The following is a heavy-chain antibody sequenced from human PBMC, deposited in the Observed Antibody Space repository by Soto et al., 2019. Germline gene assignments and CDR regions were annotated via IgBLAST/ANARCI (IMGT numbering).Heavy chain of an antibody. CDR2: VYYSGGS. Sequence: PSETLSLTCTVSGDSIRNNHWSWIRQPPGKDLEYIGFVYYSGGSNYNPSLKSRVTMSTDTSRNQVSLKLNSVTAADTAVYYCARAVVPATCCAFHLCGHGTVVTVSS. CDR3: ARAVVPATCCAFHL. J-gene: IGHJ3*01. CDR1: GDSIRNNH. V-gene: IGHV4-59*01.